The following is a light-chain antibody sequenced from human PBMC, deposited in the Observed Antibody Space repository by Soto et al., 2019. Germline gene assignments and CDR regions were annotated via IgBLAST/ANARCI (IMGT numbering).Light chain of an antibody. CDR3: HQYNSYSWT. CDR2: KAS. V-gene: IGKV1-5*03. J-gene: IGKJ1*01. CDR1: QSISSW. Sequence: DIQMTQSPSTLSASVGDRVTITCRASQSISSWLAWYQQKPGKAPKLLIYKASSLESGVPSRFSGSGSGTEFTLTISRLQPDDFATYYCHQYNSYSWTFGQGTKVEIK.